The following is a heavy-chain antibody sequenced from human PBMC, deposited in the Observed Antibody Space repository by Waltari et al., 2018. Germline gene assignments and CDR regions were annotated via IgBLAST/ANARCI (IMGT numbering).Heavy chain of an antibody. CDR1: GFTFSSYS. D-gene: IGHD3-22*01. Sequence: EVQLVESGGGLVKPGGSLRLSCAASGFTFSSYSMNWVRQAPGKGLEWVSSISSSSSYIYYADSVKGRFTISRDNAKNSLYLQMNSLRAEDTAVYYCARDWYYYDSSGLSDACDIWGQGTMVTVSS. J-gene: IGHJ3*02. CDR2: ISSSSSYI. V-gene: IGHV3-21*01. CDR3: ARDWYYYDSSGLSDACDI.